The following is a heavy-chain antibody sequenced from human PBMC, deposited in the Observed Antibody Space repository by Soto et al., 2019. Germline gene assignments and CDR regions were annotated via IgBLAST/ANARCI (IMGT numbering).Heavy chain of an antibody. CDR1: GFTFSSYA. J-gene: IGHJ6*02. CDR2: MLYDRSHT. V-gene: IGHV3-33*01. Sequence: QAHLVESGGGVVQPGGSLRLSCAASGFTFSSYAMHWVRQAPGKGLEWVALMLYDRSHTYYAESVKGRFNISRDESKNMLFPHMSGLRAEDTAVYYCSRDRSWRTGYHSGIGVWGQGTTVTVS. CDR3: SRDRSWRTGYHSGIGV. D-gene: IGHD5-18*01.